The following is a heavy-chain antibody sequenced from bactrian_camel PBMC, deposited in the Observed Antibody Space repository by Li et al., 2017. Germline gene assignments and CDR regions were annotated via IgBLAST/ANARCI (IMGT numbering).Heavy chain of an antibody. CDR1: RHTYSRYC. J-gene: IGHJ4*01. CDR2: IESDGST. CDR3: VTYQLFSV. Sequence: HVQLVESGGALVQPGGSLRLSCAVSRHTYSRYCMGWFRQIPDKEREGVAGIESDGSTSYADSVKGRFTISSDDAKNTVYLQMDNLKSEDTGRYYCVTYQLFSVWGQGTQVTVS. D-gene: IGHD1*01. V-gene: IGHV3S9*01.